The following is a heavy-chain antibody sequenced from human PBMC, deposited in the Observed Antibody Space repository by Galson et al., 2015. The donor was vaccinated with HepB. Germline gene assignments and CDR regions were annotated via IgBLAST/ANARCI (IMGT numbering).Heavy chain of an antibody. Sequence: SLRLSCAASGFTFNRHWMSWVRQAPGKGLEWVANIKEDGSEKYYLDSVKGRFTISRDNAKNSLYLQMNSLRVEDTAMYYCARDFDDWGQGTLVTVAS. CDR2: IKEDGSEK. J-gene: IGHJ4*02. V-gene: IGHV3-7*01. CDR1: GFTFNRHW. CDR3: ARDFDD.